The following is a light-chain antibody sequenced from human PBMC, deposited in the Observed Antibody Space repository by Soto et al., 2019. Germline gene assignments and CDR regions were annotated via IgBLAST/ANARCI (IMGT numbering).Light chain of an antibody. J-gene: IGLJ3*02. CDR3: GTWDSSLRGV. CDR1: SSNIESNS. Sequence: QSVLTQPPSVSAAPGKKVSIPCPGNSSNIESNSVSWYQQFPGTAPKLLIYDNNKRPSGIPDRFSASKSGTSATLGITGLQTGDEADYYCGTWDSSLRGVFGGGTQLTVL. CDR2: DNN. V-gene: IGLV1-51*01.